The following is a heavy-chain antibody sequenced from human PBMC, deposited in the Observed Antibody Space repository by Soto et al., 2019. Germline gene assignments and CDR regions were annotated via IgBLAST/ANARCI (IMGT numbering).Heavy chain of an antibody. J-gene: IGHJ6*02. Sequence: ASVKVSCKVSGYTLTELSMLWVRQAPGKGLEWMGGFDPEDGETIYAQKFQGRVTMTEDTSTDTAYMELSSLRSEDTAVYYCATDQGYSNSYYYYGMDVWGQGTTVTV. CDR2: FDPEDGET. V-gene: IGHV1-24*01. CDR1: GYTLTELS. D-gene: IGHD6-13*01. CDR3: ATDQGYSNSYYYYGMDV.